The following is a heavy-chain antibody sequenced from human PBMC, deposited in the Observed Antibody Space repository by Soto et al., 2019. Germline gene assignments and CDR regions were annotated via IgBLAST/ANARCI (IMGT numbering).Heavy chain of an antibody. Sequence: QVQLQQWGAGLLKPSETLSLTCAVYGGSFSGYYWSWIRQPPGKGLEWIGEINHSGSTNYNPSLKSRVTTSVATSKTQCSLKLSSVTAADTAVYYCARGRRGRPLNWFDPWGQGTLVTVSS. CDR3: ARGRRGRPLNWFDP. V-gene: IGHV4-34*01. D-gene: IGHD3-16*01. CDR2: INHSGST. J-gene: IGHJ5*02. CDR1: GGSFSGYY.